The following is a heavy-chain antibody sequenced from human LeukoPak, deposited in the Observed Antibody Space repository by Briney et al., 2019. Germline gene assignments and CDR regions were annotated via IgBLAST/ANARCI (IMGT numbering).Heavy chain of an antibody. D-gene: IGHD3-3*01. J-gene: IGHJ4*02. V-gene: IGHV3-66*01. Sequence: GGSLRLSCAASGFTVSSNYMSWVRQAPGKGLEWVSVIYSGGSAYYADSVKGRFIISRDNSKNTLYLQMNSLRAEDTAVYYCARDLGFSAVDGAAWGQGTLVTVSS. CDR2: IYSGGSA. CDR1: GFTVSSNY. CDR3: ARDLGFSAVDGAA.